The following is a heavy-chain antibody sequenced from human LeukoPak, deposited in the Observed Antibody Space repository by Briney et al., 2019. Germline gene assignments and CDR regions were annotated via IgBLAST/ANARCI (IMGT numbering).Heavy chain of an antibody. V-gene: IGHV4-59*01. J-gene: IGHJ3*02. CDR2: IYYSGST. Sequence: SETLSLTCTVSGGSISSYYWSWIRQPPGKGLEWIGYIYYSGSTNYNPSLKSRVTISVDTSKNQFSLKLSSVTAADTAVYYCARDRYFDWFHAFDIWGQGTMVTVSS. CDR1: GGSISSYY. CDR3: ARDRYFDWFHAFDI. D-gene: IGHD3-9*01.